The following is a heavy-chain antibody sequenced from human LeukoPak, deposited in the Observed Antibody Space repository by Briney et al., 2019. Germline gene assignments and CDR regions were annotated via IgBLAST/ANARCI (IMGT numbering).Heavy chain of an antibody. CDR1: GFTFSSYW. J-gene: IGHJ1*01. CDR3: AKDERANSQYFQH. D-gene: IGHD1-1*01. CDR2: IKQDGSEK. V-gene: IGHV3-7*01. Sequence: RTGGSLRLSCAASGFTFSSYWMSWARQAPGKGLEWVANIKQDGSEKYYVDSVKGRFTISRDNSKNTLYLQMNSLRAEDTAVYYCAKDERANSQYFQHWGQGTLVTVSS.